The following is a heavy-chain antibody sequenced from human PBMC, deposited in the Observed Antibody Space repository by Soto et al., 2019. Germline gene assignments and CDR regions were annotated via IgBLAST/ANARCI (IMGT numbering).Heavy chain of an antibody. CDR1: GGTFSSYT. J-gene: IGHJ4*02. Sequence: QVQLVQSGAEVKKPGSSVKVSCKASGGTFSSYTISWVRQAPGQGLEWMGRIIPILGEAKYAQKFQGRVTISADKSTSTAYLALSSLRSEDTAVYYCASIYGDYADWGQGTLVTVSS. CDR3: ASIYGDYAD. V-gene: IGHV1-69*02. D-gene: IGHD4-17*01. CDR2: IIPILGEA.